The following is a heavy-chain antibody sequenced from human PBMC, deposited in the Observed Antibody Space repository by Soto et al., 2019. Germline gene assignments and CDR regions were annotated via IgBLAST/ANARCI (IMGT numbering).Heavy chain of an antibody. CDR2: IIPIFGTA. J-gene: IGHJ6*02. V-gene: IGHV1-69*13. CDR3: ARDGRSPRGTARDYYGMDV. CDR1: GGTFSSYA. D-gene: IGHD1-1*01. Sequence: SVKVSCKASGGTFSSYAISWVRQAPGQGLEWMGGIIPIFGTANYAQKFQGRVTITADESTSTAYMELSSLRSEDTTVYYCARDGRSPRGTARDYYGMDVWGQGTTVTVSS.